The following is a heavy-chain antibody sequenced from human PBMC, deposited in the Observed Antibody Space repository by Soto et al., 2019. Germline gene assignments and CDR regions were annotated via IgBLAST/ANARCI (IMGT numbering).Heavy chain of an antibody. J-gene: IGHJ4*02. CDR3: PRLPRDCNKTSCYYADH. D-gene: IGHD3-3*01. CDR1: GYDFNPNW. Sequence: PVESLKISCRGSGYDFNPNWFGWVRQLPGRGLEWAGIMYPGDSDTRYNPSLQGHVTLSVDVTVSTAFLQWRSLETSDTGMYFCPRLPRDCNKTSCYYADHWGPGTQVTVSS. CDR2: MYPGDSDT. V-gene: IGHV5-51*01.